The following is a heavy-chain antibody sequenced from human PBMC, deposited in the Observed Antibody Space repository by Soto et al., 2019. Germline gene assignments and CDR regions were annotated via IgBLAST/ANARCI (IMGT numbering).Heavy chain of an antibody. V-gene: IGHV4-30-4*01. Sequence: PSETLSLTYTVSGGSISSGNYYWSRIRQPPGKGLEWIGFISYSGSAYYNPSLKSRVTISVDTSKNQFSLNLSFVTAADTAVYYCATMGTPATGLYYFDYWGQGTLVTVSS. CDR1: GGSISSGNYY. CDR2: ISYSGSA. J-gene: IGHJ4*02. CDR3: ATMGTPATGLYYFDY. D-gene: IGHD2-15*01.